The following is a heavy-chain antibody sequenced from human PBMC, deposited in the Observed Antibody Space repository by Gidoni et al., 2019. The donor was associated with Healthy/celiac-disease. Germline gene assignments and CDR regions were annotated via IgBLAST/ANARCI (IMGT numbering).Heavy chain of an antibody. V-gene: IGHV4-34*01. CDR3: AMAGTQGFDY. J-gene: IGHJ4*02. CDR1: GGSFSGYY. D-gene: IGHD6-19*01. CDR2: INHSGST. Sequence: QVQLQQWGAGLLKPSETLSLTCAVYGGSFSGYYWSWIRQPPGKGLEWIGEINHSGSTNYNPSLKSRVTISVDTSKNQFSLKLRSVTAADTAVYYCAMAGTQGFDYWGQGTLVTVSS.